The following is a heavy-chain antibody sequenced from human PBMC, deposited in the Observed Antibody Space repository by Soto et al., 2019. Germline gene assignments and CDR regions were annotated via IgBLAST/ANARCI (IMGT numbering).Heavy chain of an antibody. CDR2: ISGSGGST. J-gene: IGHJ6*02. V-gene: IGHV3-23*01. CDR1: GFTFSSYA. CDR3: ANQLAYCGGDCLFISSDYYYYGMDV. D-gene: IGHD2-21*02. Sequence: GGSLRISCAASGFTFSSYAMSWVRQAPGKGLEWVSAISGSGGSTYYADSVKGRFTISRDNSKNTLYLQMNSLRAEDTAVYYCANQLAYCGGDCLFISSDYYYYGMDVWGQGTTVTVSS.